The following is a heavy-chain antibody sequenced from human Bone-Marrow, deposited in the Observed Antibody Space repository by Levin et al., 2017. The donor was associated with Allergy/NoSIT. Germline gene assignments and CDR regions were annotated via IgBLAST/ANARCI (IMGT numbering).Heavy chain of an antibody. D-gene: IGHD2-15*01. CDR2: IWYDGSNK. CDR1: GFTFSSYG. J-gene: IGHJ5*02. V-gene: IGHV3-33*01. CDR3: ARGSQNRGYCSGGSCFRKNWFDP. Sequence: GGSLRLSCAASGFTFSSYGMHWVRQAPGKGLEWVAVIWYDGSNKYYADSVKGRFTISRDNSKNTLYLQMNSLRAEDTAVYYCARGSQNRGYCSGGSCFRKNWFDPWGQGTLVTVSS.